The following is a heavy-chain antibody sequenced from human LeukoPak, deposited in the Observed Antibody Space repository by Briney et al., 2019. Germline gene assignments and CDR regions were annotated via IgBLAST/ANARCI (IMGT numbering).Heavy chain of an antibody. D-gene: IGHD3-3*01. V-gene: IGHV3-53*05. Sequence: PGGSLRLSCAASGFTVSSNYMSWVRQAPGKGLEWVSVIYSGGSTYYADSAKGRFTISRDNSKNTLYLQMNSLRAEDTAVYYCARGGSDYDFCSNYWGQGTLVTVSS. CDR1: GFTVSSNY. CDR2: IYSGGST. CDR3: ARGGSDYDFCSNY. J-gene: IGHJ4*02.